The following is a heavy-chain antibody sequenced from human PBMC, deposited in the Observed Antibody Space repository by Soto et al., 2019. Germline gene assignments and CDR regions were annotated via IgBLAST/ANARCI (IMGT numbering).Heavy chain of an antibody. CDR2: INPNSGGT. J-gene: IGHJ4*02. Sequence: ASVTVSCKASGYTLSDYYIHWVRQAPGQGLEWMGWINPNSGGTKYAPKFQGGVTMTRDTSITTAYMELSRLRSGDTAVYYCAREPAAAKPEGVDFWGQGTLVTVSS. CDR3: AREPAAAKPEGVDF. D-gene: IGHD2-2*01. V-gene: IGHV1-2*02. CDR1: GYTLSDYY.